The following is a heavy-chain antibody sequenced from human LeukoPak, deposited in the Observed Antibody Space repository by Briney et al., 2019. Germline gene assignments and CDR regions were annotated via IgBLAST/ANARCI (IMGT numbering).Heavy chain of an antibody. Sequence: PSETLSLTCTGSGGSISSYYWSWIRQPPGKGLEWIGYIYYSGSTNYNPSLKSRVTISVDTSKNQFSLKLSSVTAADTAVYYCARNYYDSSGYYRYFDYWGQGTLVTVSS. J-gene: IGHJ4*02. CDR3: ARNYYDSSGYYRYFDY. CDR2: IYYSGST. CDR1: GGSISSYY. D-gene: IGHD3-22*01. V-gene: IGHV4-59*01.